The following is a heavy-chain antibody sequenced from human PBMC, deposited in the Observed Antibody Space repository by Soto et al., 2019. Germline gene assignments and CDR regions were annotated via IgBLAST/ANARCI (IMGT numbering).Heavy chain of an antibody. D-gene: IGHD3-10*01. J-gene: IGHJ4*02. CDR1: GFMFSRHD. CDR2: ISYDGVRK. Sequence: QVQLVESGGGVVQPGRSQRLSCVGSGFMFSRHDMHWVRQAPGKGLEWVASISYDGVRKYYADSVKGRFTISRDNSKNTVYLEMNSLGAEDTAVFYGANGRGGSGHWGFEYWGQGTLVTVSS. CDR3: ANGRGGSGHWGFEY. V-gene: IGHV3-30*18.